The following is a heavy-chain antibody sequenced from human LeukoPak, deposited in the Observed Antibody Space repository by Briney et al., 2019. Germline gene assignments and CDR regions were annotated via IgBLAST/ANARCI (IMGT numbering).Heavy chain of an antibody. V-gene: IGHV3-7*01. D-gene: IGHD1-14*01. CDR2: IKQDGSEK. CDR1: GFTFTSYW. CDR3: ARDPDRDGVDY. J-gene: IGHJ4*02. Sequence: GGSLRLSCAASGFTFTSYWVNWVRQAPGMGLEWVANIKQDGSEKYYVDSVKGRFTISRDNAKNSLYLQMNSLRAEDTAVYYCARDPDRDGVDYWGQGTLVTVSS.